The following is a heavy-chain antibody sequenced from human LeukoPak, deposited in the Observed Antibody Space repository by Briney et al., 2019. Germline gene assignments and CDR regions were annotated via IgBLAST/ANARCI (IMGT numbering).Heavy chain of an antibody. Sequence: SETLSLTCTVSGGSISSSSYYWGWIRQPPGKGLEWIASIYYSGSTYYNPSLKSRVTISVDTSKNQLSLKLSSLTAADTAVYYCARHEYSGSYYGLSWFDPWGQGTLVTVSS. CDR2: IYYSGST. CDR1: GGSISSSSYY. D-gene: IGHD1-26*01. CDR3: ARHEYSGSYYGLSWFDP. V-gene: IGHV4-39*01. J-gene: IGHJ5*02.